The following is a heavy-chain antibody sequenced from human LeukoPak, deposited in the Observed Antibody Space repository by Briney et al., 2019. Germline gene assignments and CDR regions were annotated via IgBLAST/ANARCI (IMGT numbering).Heavy chain of an antibody. CDR2: IYYSGST. D-gene: IGHD2-21*02. J-gene: IGHJ4*02. Sequence: SETLSLTCTVSGGSISSYYWSWIRQPPGKGLEWIGYIYYSGSTNYDPSLKSRVTISVDTSKSQFSLKLSSVTAADTAVYYCARVNRYCGGDCYSAPYYFDYWGQGTLVTVSS. CDR1: GGSISSYY. V-gene: IGHV4-59*01. CDR3: ARVNRYCGGDCYSAPYYFDY.